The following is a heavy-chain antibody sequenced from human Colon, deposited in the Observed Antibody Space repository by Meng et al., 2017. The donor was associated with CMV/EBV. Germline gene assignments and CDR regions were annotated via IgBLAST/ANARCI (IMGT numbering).Heavy chain of an antibody. CDR3: ARGGGTGWFDP. J-gene: IGHJ5*02. CDR1: GYTFNNYD. CDR2: MNANSGNT. V-gene: IGHV1-8*01. Sequence: SCKASGYTFNNYDINWVRQAAGQGLEWMGWMNANSGNTGYAQKFQDRVTMTRNNSLNTAYMELSSLKSEDTAVYYCARGGGTGWFDPWGQGTLVTVSS. D-gene: IGHD1-26*01.